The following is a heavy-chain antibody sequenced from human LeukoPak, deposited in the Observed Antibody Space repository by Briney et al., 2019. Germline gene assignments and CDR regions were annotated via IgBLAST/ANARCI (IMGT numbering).Heavy chain of an antibody. CDR3: ARDPPEDLSFDY. Sequence: GGSLRLSCAASGFTFSSYAMSWVRQAPGKGLEWVSAISSSGGSTYYADSVKGRFTISRDNSKNTLYLQMNSLRAEDTAVYYCARDPPEDLSFDYWGQGTLVTVSS. CDR2: ISSSGGST. J-gene: IGHJ4*02. CDR1: GFTFSSYA. V-gene: IGHV3-23*01.